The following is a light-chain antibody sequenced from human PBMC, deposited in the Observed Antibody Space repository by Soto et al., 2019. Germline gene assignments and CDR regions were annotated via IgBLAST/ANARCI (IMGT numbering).Light chain of an antibody. Sequence: QPVLTQSPSASASLGASVKLTCTLSSGHSSYAIAWHQQQPEKGPRYLMNLNIDGSHSKGDGIPDRFSGSSSGAERYLTISRLQSEDEAYYYCQNWVTGIVVFGGGTKLTVL. V-gene: IGLV4-69*01. CDR2: LNIDGSH. J-gene: IGLJ2*01. CDR3: QNWVTGIVV. CDR1: SGHSSYA.